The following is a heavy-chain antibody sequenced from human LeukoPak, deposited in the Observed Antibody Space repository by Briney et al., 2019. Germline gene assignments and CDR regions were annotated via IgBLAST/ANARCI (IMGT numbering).Heavy chain of an antibody. Sequence: GGSLRLSCAASGFTLSTYWMSWVRQAPGKGLEWVANIKQDGSEKYYVDSVKGRFTISRDNAKSSLYLQINSLRAEDTAVYYCARDVGWSTNFYGADVWGQGTTVTVSS. CDR2: IKQDGSEK. J-gene: IGHJ6*02. CDR1: GFTLSTYW. V-gene: IGHV3-7*01. CDR3: ARDVGWSTNFYGADV. D-gene: IGHD6-19*01.